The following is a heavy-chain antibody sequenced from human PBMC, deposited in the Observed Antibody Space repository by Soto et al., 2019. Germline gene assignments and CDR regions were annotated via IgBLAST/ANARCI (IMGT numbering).Heavy chain of an antibody. CDR3: ARAPLVSPPLFFDYYYGMDV. D-gene: IGHD3-3*01. Sequence: QVQLQESGPGLVKPSQTLSLTCTVSGGSVSSGGYYWSWIRQHPGKGLEWIGYIYYSGSTYYNPSLKSRVTISVDTSKNQFSLKLSSVTAADTAVYYCARAPLVSPPLFFDYYYGMDVWGQGTTVTVSS. CDR1: GGSVSSGGYY. CDR2: IYYSGST. J-gene: IGHJ6*02. V-gene: IGHV4-31*03.